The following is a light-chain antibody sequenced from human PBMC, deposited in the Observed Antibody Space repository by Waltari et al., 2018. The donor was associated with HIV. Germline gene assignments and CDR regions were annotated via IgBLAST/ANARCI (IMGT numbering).Light chain of an antibody. CDR2: GAS. Sequence: EIVLTQSPGTVSLSPGERATLSCRASHSVNTNYLAWYQQKPGQAPRLLIFGASSRATGIPDRFSGSGSGTDFTLTISRLEPEDSAVYYCQQYGSSPLTFGGGTKVEIK. CDR1: HSVNTNY. J-gene: IGKJ4*01. CDR3: QQYGSSPLT. V-gene: IGKV3-20*01.